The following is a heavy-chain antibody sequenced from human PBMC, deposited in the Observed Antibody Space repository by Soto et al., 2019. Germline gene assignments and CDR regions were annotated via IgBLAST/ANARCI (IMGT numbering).Heavy chain of an antibody. D-gene: IGHD4-17*01. V-gene: IGHV5-51*01. CDR2: IFPGDSET. CDR3: ATHRTLCFDSHDYFPYYFDN. CDR1: GYNFDNYW. Sequence: PGESLKISCKASGYNFDNYWIAWVRQQSGKGLEWMGLIFPGDSETKYAPSFQAHVPLSVAPSAAPAFLHWDSLTASHTAPYFCATHRTLCFDSHDYFPYYFDNRGPRSQVTVSS. J-gene: IGHJ4*02.